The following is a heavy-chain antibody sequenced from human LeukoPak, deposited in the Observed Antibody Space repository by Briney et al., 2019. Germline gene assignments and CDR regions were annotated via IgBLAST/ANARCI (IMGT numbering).Heavy chain of an antibody. Sequence: ASVKVSCKASGGTFSSYAISWVRQAPGQGLEWMGGIIPIFGTANYAQKFQGRVTITTDESTSTAYMELSSLRSEDTAVYYCARGPDPKSVGTTNNFDYWGQGTLVTVSS. CDR3: ARGPDPKSVGTTNNFDY. CDR2: IIPIFGTA. V-gene: IGHV1-69*05. J-gene: IGHJ4*02. D-gene: IGHD1-26*01. CDR1: GGTFSSYA.